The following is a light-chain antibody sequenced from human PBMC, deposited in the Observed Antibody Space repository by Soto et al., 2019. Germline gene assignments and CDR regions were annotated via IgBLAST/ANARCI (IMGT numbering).Light chain of an antibody. CDR3: QTWDTGIRV. CDR1: SGHSSYA. CDR2: LNSDGSH. V-gene: IGLV4-69*01. J-gene: IGLJ2*01. Sequence: QLVLTQSPSASASLGASVKLTCTLSSGHSSYAIVWHQQQPEKGPRYLMKLNSDGSHSKGDGIPDRFSGSSSGAERYLTISSLQSEDEADYYCQTWDTGIRVFGGGTKVTVL.